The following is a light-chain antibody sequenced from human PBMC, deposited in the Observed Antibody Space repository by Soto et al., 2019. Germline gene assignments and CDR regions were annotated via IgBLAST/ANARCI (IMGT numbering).Light chain of an antibody. J-gene: IGLJ3*02. V-gene: IGLV2-8*01. Sequence: QSALTQPPSASGSPGQSVTISCTGTSSDVGAYNYVSWYQQHAGKAPKLVCYEVTKRTSGVPDRFSGSKSANTASLTVSGLQAEDESDYYCSSFASSNTWVFGGGTKLTVL. CDR2: EVT. CDR1: SSDVGAYNY. CDR3: SSFASSNTWV.